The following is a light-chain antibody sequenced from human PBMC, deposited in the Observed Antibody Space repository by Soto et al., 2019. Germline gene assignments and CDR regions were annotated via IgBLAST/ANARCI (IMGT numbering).Light chain of an antibody. Sequence: GDXGRIXXRASQDVSSYLLWYQQKPGQANRLLIYDASTMPTGITDRFSGSGSGTDFTLTISSLEPEDFAVYCCQQRMNWPLTFFQGT. CDR2: DAS. CDR3: QQRMNWPLT. J-gene: IGKJ5*01. CDR1: QDVSSY. V-gene: IGKV3-11*01.